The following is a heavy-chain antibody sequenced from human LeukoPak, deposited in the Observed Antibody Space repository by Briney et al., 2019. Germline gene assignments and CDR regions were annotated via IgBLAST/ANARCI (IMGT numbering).Heavy chain of an antibody. Sequence: ASVKVARKASGYTFTGYYMHWVRQAPGQGLEWMGWINPNSGGTNYAQKFQGWVTMTRDTSISTAYMELSRLRSDDTAVYYCARGATSSGWYVSWGQGPLVTVSS. CDR2: INPNSGGT. V-gene: IGHV1-2*04. CDR3: ARGATSSGWYVS. CDR1: GYTFTGYY. D-gene: IGHD6-19*01. J-gene: IGHJ5*02.